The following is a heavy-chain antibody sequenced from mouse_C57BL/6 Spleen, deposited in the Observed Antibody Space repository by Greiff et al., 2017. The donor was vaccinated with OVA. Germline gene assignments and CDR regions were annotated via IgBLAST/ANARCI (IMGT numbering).Heavy chain of an antibody. CDR3: ARRRLAFDY. D-gene: IGHD4-1*01. V-gene: IGHV1-69*01. Sequence: EQLQQPGAELVMPGASVKLSCKASGYTFTSYWMHWVKQRPGQGLEWIGEIDPSDSYTNYNQKFKGKSTLTVDKSSSTAYMQLSSLTSEDSAVYYCARRRLAFDYWGQGTTLTVSS. CDR1: GYTFTSYW. J-gene: IGHJ2*01. CDR2: IDPSDSYT.